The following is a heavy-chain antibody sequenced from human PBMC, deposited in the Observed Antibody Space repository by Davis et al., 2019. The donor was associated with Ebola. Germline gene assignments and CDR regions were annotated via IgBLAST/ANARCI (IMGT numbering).Heavy chain of an antibody. V-gene: IGHV4-61*09. CDR3: ARVSLPGIAAAGTLFDY. D-gene: IGHD6-13*01. CDR1: GGSISSGSYY. J-gene: IGHJ4*02. Sequence: LRLSCTVSGGSISSGSYYWSWIRQPAGKGLEWIGHIYTSGSTYYNPSLKSRVTISVDRSKNQFSLKLSSVTAADTAVYYCARVSLPGIAAAGTLFDYWGQGTLVTVSS. CDR2: IYTSGST.